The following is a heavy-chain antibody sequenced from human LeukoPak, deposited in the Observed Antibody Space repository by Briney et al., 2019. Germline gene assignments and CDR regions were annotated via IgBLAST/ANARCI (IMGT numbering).Heavy chain of an antibody. CDR2: IYHSGST. CDR3: VRYGDYFDY. D-gene: IGHD3-9*01. J-gene: IGHJ4*02. CDR1: GGSISSGGYS. V-gene: IGHV4-30-2*01. Sequence: SETLSLTCAVSGGSISSGGYSWSWIRQPPGKGLEWIGYIYHSGSTYYNPSLRSRVTISVDRSKNQFSLKLSSVTAADTAVYYCVRYGDYFDYWGQGTLVTASS.